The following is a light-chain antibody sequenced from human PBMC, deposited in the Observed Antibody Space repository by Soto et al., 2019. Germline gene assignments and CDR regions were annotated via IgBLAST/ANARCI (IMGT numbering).Light chain of an antibody. CDR1: QSVSSNY. V-gene: IGKV3-20*01. Sequence: ELVLTQSPGTLSLSPGERATLSCRASQSVSSNYLAWYQQKPGQAPRLLMYGASKRATGIPDRFSGSGSGTDFTLTISRLEPEDLAVYYCQQYYSSSYTFGQGTKLEIK. J-gene: IGKJ2*01. CDR3: QQYYSSSYT. CDR2: GAS.